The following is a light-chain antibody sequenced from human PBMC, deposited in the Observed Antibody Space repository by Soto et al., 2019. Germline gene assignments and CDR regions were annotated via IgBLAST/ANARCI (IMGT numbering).Light chain of an antibody. V-gene: IGLV9-49*01. J-gene: IGLJ2*01. Sequence: QPVLTQSPSASASLGASVTLTCTLSSGYSNYKVDWYQQRPGKGPQFVMGVGTGGIVASKGDGIPDRFSVLGSGLNRNLAIKNIQKEDESDYPCGADHGSGSTWVFGGGTKLTVL. CDR2: VGTGGIVA. CDR1: SGYSNYK. CDR3: GADHGSGSTWV.